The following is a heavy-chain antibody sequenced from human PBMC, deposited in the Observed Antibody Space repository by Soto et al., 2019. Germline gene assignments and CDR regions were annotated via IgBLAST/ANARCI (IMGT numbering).Heavy chain of an antibody. CDR2: IGKDGSQE. V-gene: IGHV3-7*05. J-gene: IGHJ3*02. CDR1: GFSFGSDW. D-gene: IGHD3-16*01. Sequence: DVQLTESGGGLVQPGGSLRLSCGASGFSFGSDWMAWVRQAPGKGLEWVANIGKDGSQEHYADSVRGRFSVSRDNAKDSLYLQMNSLRLEDTAVYYCTRDANYRDDSAYYDVFDIWGQGTMVTVSS. CDR3: TRDANYRDDSAYYDVFDI.